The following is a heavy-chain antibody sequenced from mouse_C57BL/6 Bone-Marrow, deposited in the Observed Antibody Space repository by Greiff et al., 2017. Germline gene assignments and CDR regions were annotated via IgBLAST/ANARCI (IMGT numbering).Heavy chain of an antibody. J-gene: IGHJ4*01. D-gene: IGHD2-4*01. V-gene: IGHV1-19*01. CDR2: INPYNGGT. Sequence: VQLQQSGPVLVKPGASVKMSCKASGYTFTDYYMNWVKQSHGKSLEWIGVINPYNGGTSYNQKFKGKATLTVDKSSSTAYMELNRLTSEDSAVYYCARDIDYDYHYYAMDYWGQGTSVTVSS. CDR1: GYTFTDYY. CDR3: ARDIDYDYHYYAMDY.